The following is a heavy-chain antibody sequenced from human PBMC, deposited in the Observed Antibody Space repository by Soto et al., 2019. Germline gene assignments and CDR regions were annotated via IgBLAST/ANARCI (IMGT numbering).Heavy chain of an antibody. D-gene: IGHD4-4*01. Sequence: GGSLRLSCAASGFTFSEYAMSWVRQAPGKGLEWVANIKQDGSEKYYVDSVKGRFTISRDNAKNSLYLQMNSLRAEDTAVYYCARGTIYSNLYYYYYMDVWGKGTTVTVSS. J-gene: IGHJ6*03. CDR3: ARGTIYSNLYYYYYMDV. V-gene: IGHV3-7*01. CDR2: IKQDGSEK. CDR1: GFTFSEYA.